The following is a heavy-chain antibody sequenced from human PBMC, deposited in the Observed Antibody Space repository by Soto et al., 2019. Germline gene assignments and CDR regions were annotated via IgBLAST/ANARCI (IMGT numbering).Heavy chain of an antibody. Sequence: QVHLMESGGGVVQPGRSLRLSCAASGFTFNSHAMIWVRQAPGKGLVWVTIISRAGSDKDYSESVKGRFTISRDNSRDALYLQLASLRAEDTSIYYCSRDPYRGFTTSPLFGMDVWGQGTRVTVSS. J-gene: IGHJ6*02. CDR1: GFTFNSHA. V-gene: IGHV3-30-3*01. CDR2: ISRAGSDK. CDR3: SRDPYRGFTTSPLFGMDV. D-gene: IGHD2-2*01.